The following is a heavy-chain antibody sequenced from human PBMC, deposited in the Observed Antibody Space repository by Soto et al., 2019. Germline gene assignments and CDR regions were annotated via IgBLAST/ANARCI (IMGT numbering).Heavy chain of an antibody. Sequence: ASVKVSCKASGGTFSSYAISWVRQAPGQGLEWMGGIIPIFGTANYAQKFQGRVTITADESTSTAYMELSSLRSEDTAVYYCARGLDIVVVVAATPSWFDPWGQGTLVTVSS. CDR2: IIPIFGTA. D-gene: IGHD2-15*01. J-gene: IGHJ5*02. V-gene: IGHV1-69*13. CDR3: ARGLDIVVVVAATPSWFDP. CDR1: GGTFSSYA.